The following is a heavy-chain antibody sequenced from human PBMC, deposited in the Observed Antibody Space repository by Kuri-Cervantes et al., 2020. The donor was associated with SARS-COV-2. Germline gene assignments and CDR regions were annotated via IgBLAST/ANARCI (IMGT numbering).Heavy chain of an antibody. CDR3: ARDSYCSSTSCYIHYYGMDV. Sequence: SLKISCAASGFTLDDYAMHWVRQAPGKGLEWVSGISWNSGSIGYADSVKGRFTISRDNAKNSLYLQMNSLRAEDTAVYYCARDSYCSSTSCYIHYYGMDVWGKGTTVTVSS. CDR1: GFTLDDYA. J-gene: IGHJ6*04. V-gene: IGHV3-9*01. CDR2: ISWNSGSI. D-gene: IGHD2-2*02.